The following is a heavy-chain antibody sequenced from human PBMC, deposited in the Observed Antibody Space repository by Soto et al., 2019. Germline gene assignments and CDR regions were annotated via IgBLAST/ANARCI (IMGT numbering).Heavy chain of an antibody. D-gene: IGHD3-10*01. CDR3: ASHSTSAPKDY. CDR2: IYPCDSDT. Sequence: ESLKISFKGAGYSFTTYWIALVRQIPGKGLEWVGIIYPCDSDTRYSPSFDGHVTISVDKSISTAFLQWNSVKAADNAIYYCASHSTSAPKDYWGQGTLVTVSS. CDR1: GYSFTTYW. J-gene: IGHJ4*01. V-gene: IGHV5-51*01.